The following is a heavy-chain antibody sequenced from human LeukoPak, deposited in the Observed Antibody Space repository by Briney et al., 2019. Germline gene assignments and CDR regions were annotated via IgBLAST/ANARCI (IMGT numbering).Heavy chain of an antibody. D-gene: IGHD3-10*01. CDR2: ISYDGSNK. V-gene: IGHV3-30*18. CDR3: AKASVLLWALDY. J-gene: IGHJ4*02. CDR1: VFTFSSYG. Sequence: GRSLRLSCAASVFTFSSYGMHWVRQAPGKGLEWVAVISYDGSNKYYADSVKGRFTISRDNSKNTLYLQMHSLRAEDTAVYYCAKASVLLWALDYWGQGTLVTVSS.